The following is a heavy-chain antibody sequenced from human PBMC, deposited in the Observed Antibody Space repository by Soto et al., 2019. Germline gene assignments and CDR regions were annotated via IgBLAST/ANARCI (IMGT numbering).Heavy chain of an antibody. D-gene: IGHD6-13*01. V-gene: IGHV1-69*02. CDR1: GGTFSSYT. CDR3: ASLAAAGTDYYYGMDV. CDR2: IIPILGIA. Sequence: QVQLVQSGAEVKKPGSSVKVSCKASGGTFSSYTISWVRQAPGQGLVWMGRIIPILGIANYAQKFQGRVTITADKSTSTAYMELRSLRSVDTAVYYCASLAAAGTDYYYGMDVWGQGTTVTVSS. J-gene: IGHJ6*02.